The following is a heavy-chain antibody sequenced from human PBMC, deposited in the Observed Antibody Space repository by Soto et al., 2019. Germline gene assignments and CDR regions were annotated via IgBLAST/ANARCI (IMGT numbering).Heavy chain of an antibody. V-gene: IGHV4-4*02. D-gene: IGHD2-15*01. CDR2: IFHSGST. Sequence: QVQLQESGPGLVKPSGTLSLTCAVSDGSISSYNWWSWVRQTPGKGLEWIGEIFHSGSTNYNPSLKSRVTITVDKSRNQFSLKLTSVTAADTAVYYCARTFGGSCSNWGQGSLVTVSS. CDR1: DGSISSYNW. CDR3: ARTFGGSCSN. J-gene: IGHJ4*02.